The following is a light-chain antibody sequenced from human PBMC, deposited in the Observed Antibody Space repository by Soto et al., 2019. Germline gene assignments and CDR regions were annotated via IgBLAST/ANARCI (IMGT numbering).Light chain of an antibody. CDR2: ENN. Sequence: QAVVTQPPSVSAAPGQKVTISCSGSSSNIGKNSVSWYQQLPGTAPKLLIYENNRRPSGIPDRFSGSKSGTSATLGITGLQTGDEADYYCGTWDSSLSGVFGGGTKLTVL. J-gene: IGLJ3*02. V-gene: IGLV1-51*02. CDR1: SSNIGKNS. CDR3: GTWDSSLSGV.